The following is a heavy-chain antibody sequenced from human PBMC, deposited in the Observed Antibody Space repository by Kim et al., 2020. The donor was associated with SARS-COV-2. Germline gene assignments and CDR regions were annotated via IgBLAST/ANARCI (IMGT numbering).Heavy chain of an antibody. V-gene: IGHV3-7*03. CDR3: ARIAPSYYGDYPQLFDY. Sequence: GGSLRLSCAASGFTFSSYWMSWVRQAPGKGLEWVANIKQDGSEKYYVDSVKGRFTISRDNAKNSLYLQMNSLRAEDTAVYYCARIAPSYYGDYPQLFDYWGQGTLVTVSS. CDR1: GFTFSSYW. D-gene: IGHD4-17*01. CDR2: IKQDGSEK. J-gene: IGHJ4*02.